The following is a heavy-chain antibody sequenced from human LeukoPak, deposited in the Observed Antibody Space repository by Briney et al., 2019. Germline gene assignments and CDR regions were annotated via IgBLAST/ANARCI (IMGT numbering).Heavy chain of an antibody. Sequence: PGGSLRLSCAASGFTFSSYAMSWVRQAPGKGLEWVSAISGSGGSTYYADSVKGRFTISRDNSKNTLYLQMNRLRAEDTAVYYCAKVLNSGYQPANRPYYFDYWGQGTLVTVSS. D-gene: IGHD3-22*01. J-gene: IGHJ4*02. V-gene: IGHV3-23*01. CDR1: GFTFSSYA. CDR3: AKVLNSGYQPANRPYYFDY. CDR2: ISGSGGST.